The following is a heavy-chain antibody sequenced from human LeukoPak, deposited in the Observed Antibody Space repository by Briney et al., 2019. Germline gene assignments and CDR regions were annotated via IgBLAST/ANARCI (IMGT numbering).Heavy chain of an antibody. CDR1: GFTFSSYA. Sequence: GGSLRLSCAASGFTFSSYAMSWVRQGPGKGLEWVGRIISKTDGGTTDYASPVKGRFTISRDDSKNTRYLQMNSLKTEDTAVYYCTTESYDTWGQGTLVTVSS. J-gene: IGHJ4*02. D-gene: IGHD3-16*01. CDR2: IISKTDGGTT. CDR3: TTESYDT. V-gene: IGHV3-15*01.